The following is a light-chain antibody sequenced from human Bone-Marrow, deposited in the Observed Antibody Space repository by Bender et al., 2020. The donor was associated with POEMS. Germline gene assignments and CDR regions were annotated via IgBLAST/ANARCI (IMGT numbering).Light chain of an antibody. J-gene: IGLJ1*01. V-gene: IGLV2-14*03. CDR3: CSYEGVGV. Sequence: QSALTQPASVSGSPGQSITISCIGTSSDIGGSQYVSWYQQHPGKAPRLIISAVSDRPSGVPARFSGSKSGNTASLTISGLQAEDEADYYCCSYEGVGVFGTGTKVTVL. CDR1: SSDIGGSQY. CDR2: AVS.